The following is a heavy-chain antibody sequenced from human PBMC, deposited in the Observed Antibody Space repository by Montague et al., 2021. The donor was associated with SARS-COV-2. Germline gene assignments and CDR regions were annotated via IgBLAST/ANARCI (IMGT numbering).Heavy chain of an antibody. V-gene: IGHV2-70*01. D-gene: IGHD5-18*01. CDR1: GFSLSTSGMC. CDR3: ARIKAELWPNYYYYGMDV. Sequence: PALVKPTQTLTLTCTSSGFSLSTSGMCVSWIRQPPGKALEWLALIDWDDDKYYSTSLKTRLTISKDTSKNQVVLTMTNMDPVDTATYYCARIKAELWPNYYYYGMDVWGQGTTVAVSS. CDR2: IDWDDDK. J-gene: IGHJ6*02.